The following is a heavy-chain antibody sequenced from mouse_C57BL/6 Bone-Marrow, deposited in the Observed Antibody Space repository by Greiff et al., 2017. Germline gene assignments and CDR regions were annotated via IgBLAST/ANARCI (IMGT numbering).Heavy chain of an antibody. V-gene: IGHV1-81*01. CDR1: GYTFTSYG. D-gene: IGHD1-1*01. CDR2: IYPRSGNT. CDR3: ARLTYYYGSSYVAWFAY. J-gene: IGHJ3*01. Sequence: QVQLQQSGAELARPGASVKLSCKASGYTFTSYGISWVKQRTGQGLEWIGEIYPRSGNTYYNEKFKGKATLTADKSSSTAYMALRSLTSEDSAVYFWARLTYYYGSSYVAWFAYWGQGTLVTVSA.